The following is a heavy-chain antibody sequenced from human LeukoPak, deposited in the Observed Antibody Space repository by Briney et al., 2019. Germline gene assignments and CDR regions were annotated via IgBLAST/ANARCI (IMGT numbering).Heavy chain of an antibody. J-gene: IGHJ4*02. D-gene: IGHD4-23*01. V-gene: IGHV3-23*01. CDR1: GFDLCRYA. CDR2: ISDGGEGT. Sequence: PGGSLRLSCAASGFDLCRYAMSWVRQAPGKGLEWVADISDGGEGTHYADSVQGRFTISRDSSKNTVFLQMVSLRDHDTAFYYSVRVNYGGNSGYHFDYWGQGTLVTVSS. CDR3: VRVNYGGNSGYHFDY.